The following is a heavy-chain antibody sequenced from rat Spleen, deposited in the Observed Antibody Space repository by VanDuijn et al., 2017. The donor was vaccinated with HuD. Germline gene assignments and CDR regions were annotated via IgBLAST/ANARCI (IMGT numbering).Heavy chain of an antibody. J-gene: IGHJ2*01. V-gene: IGHV2-13*01. CDR2: IKGDGNT. CDR3: TRDTYDFDY. CDR1: GFPLSNYD. Sequence: QVQLKESGPGLVQPSQTLSLTCTVSGFPLSNYDVMWVRQPPGKGLEWMGVIKGDGNTAYNSLLKSRLSITRDTSKNQVFLKMNSLQTEDTGTYYCTRDTYDFDYWGQGVMVTVSS. D-gene: IGHD2-1*01.